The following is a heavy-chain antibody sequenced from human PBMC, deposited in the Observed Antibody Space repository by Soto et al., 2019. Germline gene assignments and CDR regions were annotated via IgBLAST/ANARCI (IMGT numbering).Heavy chain of an antibody. D-gene: IGHD2-2*01. CDR1: GYSFTNYW. J-gene: IGHJ4*02. Sequence: GESLKISCNGSGYSFTNYWIGWVRQMSGKGLEWMGIIYPGDSDTRYSPSFQGQVTISVDKSISTAYLQWSSLKASDTAMYYCAKTGGTSLYGIVYWGQGTQVTVSS. CDR3: AKTGGTSLYGIVY. V-gene: IGHV5-51*01. CDR2: IYPGDSDT.